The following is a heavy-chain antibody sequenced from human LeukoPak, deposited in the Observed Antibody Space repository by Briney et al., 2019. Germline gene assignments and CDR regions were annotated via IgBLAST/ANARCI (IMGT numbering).Heavy chain of an antibody. Sequence: SGGSLRLSCAASGFTFSSYEMNWVRQAPGKVLELVSYISSSGSAIYYADSVKGRFTISRDNAKNSLYLQMNSLRAEDTAVYYCARKHSYGSGFDYWGQGTLVTVSS. V-gene: IGHV3-48*03. CDR1: GFTFSSYE. CDR2: ISSSGSAI. D-gene: IGHD3-10*01. CDR3: ARKHSYGSGFDY. J-gene: IGHJ4*02.